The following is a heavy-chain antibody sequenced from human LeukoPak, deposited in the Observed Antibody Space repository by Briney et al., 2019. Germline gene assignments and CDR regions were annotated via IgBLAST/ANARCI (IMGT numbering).Heavy chain of an antibody. CDR2: ISSSSSYK. CDR3: AKEGIRGSGSYYNVKDY. D-gene: IGHD3-10*01. V-gene: IGHV3-21*04. Sequence: GGSLRLSCAASGFTFSSYSMNWVRQAPGKGLEWVSSISSSSSYKDYADSVKGRFTISRDNAKNSLYLQMNSLRAGDTAVYYCAKEGIRGSGSYYNVKDYWGQGTLVTVSS. J-gene: IGHJ4*02. CDR1: GFTFSSYS.